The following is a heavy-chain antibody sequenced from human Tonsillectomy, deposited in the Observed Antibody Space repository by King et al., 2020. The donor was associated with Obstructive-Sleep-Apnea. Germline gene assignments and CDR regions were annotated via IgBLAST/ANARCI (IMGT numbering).Heavy chain of an antibody. CDR2: IYHSGST. CDR1: GGSISSINW. D-gene: IGHD1-7*01. Sequence: QVQLQESGPGLVKPSETLSLTCAVSGGSISSINWWSWVRQPPGKGLEWIGEIYHSGSTNYNPSLKSRVTISVDKSKNQFSLTLSSVTAADTAVYYCARANWNYLGYFDYWGQGTLITVSS. V-gene: IGHV4-4*02. CDR3: ARANWNYLGYFDY. J-gene: IGHJ4*02.